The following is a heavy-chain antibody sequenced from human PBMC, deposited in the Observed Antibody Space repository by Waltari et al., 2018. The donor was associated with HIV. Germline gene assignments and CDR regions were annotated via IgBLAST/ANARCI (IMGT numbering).Heavy chain of an antibody. Sequence: QVQLQESGPGLVKPSETLSLTCNVSGDSITNFYWSWIRLSPEKALEWIGYIKDSGSTNSNPSRRSRGTISRDVSRNQYSLTMTSVTAADTAVYYCARHLSVRAVFDYWGQGTLVAVSS. CDR2: IKDSGST. CDR3: ARHLSVRAVFDY. CDR1: GDSITNFY. J-gene: IGHJ4*02. V-gene: IGHV4-59*08. D-gene: IGHD1-1*01.